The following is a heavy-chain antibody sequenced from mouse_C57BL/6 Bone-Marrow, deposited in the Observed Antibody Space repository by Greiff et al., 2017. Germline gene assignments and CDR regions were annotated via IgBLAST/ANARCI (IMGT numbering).Heavy chain of an antibody. CDR2: SRNKANDYTT. Sequence: EVKLMESGGGLVQSGRSLRLSCATSGFTFSDFYMEWVRQAPGKGLEWIAASRNKANDYTTEYSASVKGRFIVSRDTSQSILYLQMNALRAEDTAIYYCARDAWTGPWFAYWGQGTLVTVSA. J-gene: IGHJ3*01. V-gene: IGHV7-1*01. CDR1: GFTFSDFY. CDR3: ARDAWTGPWFAY.